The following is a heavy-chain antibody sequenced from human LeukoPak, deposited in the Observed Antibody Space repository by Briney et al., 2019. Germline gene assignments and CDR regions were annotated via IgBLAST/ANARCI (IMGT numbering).Heavy chain of an antibody. CDR3: ARGSMAAPGVWTHRDY. D-gene: IGHD2/OR15-2a*01. J-gene: IGHJ4*02. V-gene: IGHV1-2*06. CDR1: GYTFTGYY. CDR2: INPNSGGT. Sequence: ASGKVSCKASGYTFTGYYMHWVRQAPGQGLEWMGRINPNSGGTNYAQKLQGRVTMTRDTSISTAYMELSRLRSDDTAVYYCARGSMAAPGVWTHRDYWGQGTLVTVSS.